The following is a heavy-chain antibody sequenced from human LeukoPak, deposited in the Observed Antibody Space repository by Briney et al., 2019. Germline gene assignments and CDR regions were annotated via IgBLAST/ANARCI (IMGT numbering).Heavy chain of an antibody. V-gene: IGHV4-39*01. J-gene: IGHJ4*02. CDR2: IYYSGST. CDR3: ARTYPSGYYFDY. CDR1: GGSISSSSYY. Sequence: PSETLSLTCTVSGGSISSSSYYWGWIRQPPGKGLEWIGSIYYSGSTYYNPSLKSRVTICVDTSKNQFSLKLSSVTAADTAVYYCARTYPSGYYFDYWGQGTLVTVSS. D-gene: IGHD3-10*01.